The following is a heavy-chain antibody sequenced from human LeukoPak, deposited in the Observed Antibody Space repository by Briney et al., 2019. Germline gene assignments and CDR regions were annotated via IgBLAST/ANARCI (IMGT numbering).Heavy chain of an antibody. Sequence: SQTLSLTCALSGDSVSSNSATWNWLRQSPSRGLEWLGRTYYMSKWYNDYAVSVKSRIIINQDTSKNQFSLQLNSVTPEDTAVYYCARADYYSPMDVWGQGTTVTVSS. J-gene: IGHJ6*02. V-gene: IGHV6-1*01. CDR3: ARADYYSPMDV. CDR2: TYYMSKWYN. CDR1: GDSVSSNSAT.